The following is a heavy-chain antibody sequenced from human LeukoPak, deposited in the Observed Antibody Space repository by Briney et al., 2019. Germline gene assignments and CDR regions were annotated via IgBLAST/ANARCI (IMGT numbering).Heavy chain of an antibody. D-gene: IGHD5-24*01. CDR2: ISYDGSNK. Sequence: PGGSLRLSCAASGFIFSSYAMHWVRQAPGKGLEWVAVISYDGSNKYYADSVKGRFTISRDNSKNTLYLQMNSLRAEDTAVYYCATGQRWLQLYLDYWGQGTLVTVSS. CDR3: ATGQRWLQLYLDY. J-gene: IGHJ4*02. CDR1: GFIFSSYA. V-gene: IGHV3-30-3*01.